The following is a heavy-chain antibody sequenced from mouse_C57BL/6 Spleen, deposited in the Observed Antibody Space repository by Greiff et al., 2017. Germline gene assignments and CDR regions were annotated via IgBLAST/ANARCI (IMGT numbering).Heavy chain of an antibody. V-gene: IGHV1-59*01. CDR3: ARRDYYSSSYGGYFAV. J-gene: IGHJ1*03. CDR1: GYTFTSYW. Sequence: VQLQQPGAELVRPGTSVKLSCKASGYTFTSYWMHWVKQRPGQGLEWIGVIDPSDSYTNYNQKFKGKATLTVDTSSSTAYMQLSSLTSEDSAVYYCARRDYYSSSYGGYFAVWGRGPTVTVSS. CDR2: IDPSDSYT. D-gene: IGHD1-1*01.